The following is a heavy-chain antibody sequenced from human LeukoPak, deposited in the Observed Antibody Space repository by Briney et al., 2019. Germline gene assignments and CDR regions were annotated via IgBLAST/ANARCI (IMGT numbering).Heavy chain of an antibody. CDR3: RAATKYLDYYYDY. J-gene: IGHJ4*02. D-gene: IGHD3-22*01. CDR1: RFTFSTFG. CDR2: ISSDGGNK. Sequence: GRSLRLSCAASRFTFSTFGMHWVRQAPGKGLEWVAVISSDGGNKYYADSVRGRFTISRDNSKDTLYLQMSSLRIEDTAVYYCRAATKYLDYYYDYWGQGTLVTVSS. V-gene: IGHV3-30*03.